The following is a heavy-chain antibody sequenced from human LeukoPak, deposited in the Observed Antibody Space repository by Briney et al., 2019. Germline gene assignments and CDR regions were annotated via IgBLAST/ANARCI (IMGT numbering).Heavy chain of an antibody. Sequence: GGSLRLSCAASGFTFSSYAMSWVRQAPGKGLEWVSAISGSGGSTYYADSVKGRFTISRDNSKNTLYLQMNSLRAEDTAVYYCAKGMKVRGVITVSDYWGQGTLVTVSS. J-gene: IGHJ4*02. D-gene: IGHD3-10*01. CDR3: AKGMKVRGVITVSDY. V-gene: IGHV3-23*01. CDR1: GFTFSSYA. CDR2: ISGSGGST.